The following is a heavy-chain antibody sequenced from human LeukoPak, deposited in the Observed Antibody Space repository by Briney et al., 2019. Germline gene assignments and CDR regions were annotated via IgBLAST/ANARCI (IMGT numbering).Heavy chain of an antibody. J-gene: IGHJ4*02. CDR1: GFTVSSNY. Sequence: PGGSLRLSCAASGFTVSSNYMSWVRQAPGKGLEWVSVIYSGGSTYYADSVKGRFTISRDNSKNTLYLQMNSLRAEDTAVYYCAKNMYAVTGTIDYWGQGTLVTVSS. CDR3: AKNMYAVTGTIDY. CDR2: IYSGGST. D-gene: IGHD6-19*01. V-gene: IGHV3-66*01.